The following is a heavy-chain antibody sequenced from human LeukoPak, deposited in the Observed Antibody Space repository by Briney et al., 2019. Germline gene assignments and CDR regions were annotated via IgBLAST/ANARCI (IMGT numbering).Heavy chain of an antibody. V-gene: IGHV1-2*02. CDR2: INPNSGGT. J-gene: IGHJ4*02. CDR3: ARDRRITIFGVVTLSPY. CDR1: GGTFSSYA. Sequence: ASVKVSCKASGGTFSSYAISWVRQAPGQGLEWMGWINPNSGGTNYAQKFQGRVTMTRDTSISTAYMELSRLRSDDTAVYYCARDRRITIFGVVTLSPYWGQGTLVTVSS. D-gene: IGHD3-3*01.